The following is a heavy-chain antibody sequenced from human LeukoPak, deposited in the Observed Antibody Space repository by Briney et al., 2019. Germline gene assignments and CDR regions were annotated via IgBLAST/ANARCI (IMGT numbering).Heavy chain of an antibody. V-gene: IGHV3-13*04. CDR2: IGTTGDT. Sequence: AGSLRLSCAASGLTFSGYDMFWVRQAKGKGLEWVSGIGTTGDTYYAGSVKGRFTISRENARNSLYLQMNSLIAGDTAVYYCARSTIAVAYGMEVWGQGTTGTVPS. D-gene: IGHD6-19*01. CDR3: ARSTIAVAYGMEV. CDR1: GLTFSGYD. J-gene: IGHJ6*02.